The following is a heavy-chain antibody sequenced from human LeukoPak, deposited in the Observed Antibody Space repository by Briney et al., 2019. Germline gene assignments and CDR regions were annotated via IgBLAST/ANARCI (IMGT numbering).Heavy chain of an antibody. CDR1: GFTFSSYS. D-gene: IGHD2-2*01. V-gene: IGHV3-48*04. J-gene: IGHJ4*02. CDR2: ISSSSSTI. Sequence: PGGSLRLSCAASGFTFSSYSMNWVRQAPGKGLEWVSYISSSSSTIYYADSVKGRFTISRDNAKNSLYLQMNSLRAEDTAVYYCARGAQNIVVVPAAQGEVSDYWGQGTLVTVSS. CDR3: ARGAQNIVVVPAAQGEVSDY.